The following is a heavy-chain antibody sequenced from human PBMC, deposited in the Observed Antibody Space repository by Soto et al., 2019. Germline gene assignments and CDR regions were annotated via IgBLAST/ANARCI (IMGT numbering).Heavy chain of an antibody. CDR3: ARGGTPSDY. J-gene: IGHJ4*02. V-gene: IGHV1-18*01. CDR2: ISAYNGNT. CDR1: GYTFTNFG. D-gene: IGHD3-16*01. Sequence: QVHLVQSGAEVKKPGASVKVSCTASGYTFTNFGISWVRQAPGQGLEWMGWISAYNGNTNYAQKFQGRVTMTTDTPTSTEHMGRRSVRSDDTAVYYCARGGTPSDYWGQGALGTVSS.